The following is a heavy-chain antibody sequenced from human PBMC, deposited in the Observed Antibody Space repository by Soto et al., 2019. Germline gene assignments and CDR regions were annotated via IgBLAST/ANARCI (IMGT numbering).Heavy chain of an antibody. Sequence: QVQLVESGGGVVQPGRSLRLSCAASGFTFSIYAMHWVRQAPGRGLEWVAFISYDGSNKYYADSVRGRFTISRDNSKNTLYLQMNSLRPEDTAVYFCARDVAQETYYFDYWGQGTLVTVSS. CDR3: ARDVAQETYYFDY. J-gene: IGHJ4*02. CDR1: GFTFSIYA. CDR2: ISYDGSNK. V-gene: IGHV3-30-3*01.